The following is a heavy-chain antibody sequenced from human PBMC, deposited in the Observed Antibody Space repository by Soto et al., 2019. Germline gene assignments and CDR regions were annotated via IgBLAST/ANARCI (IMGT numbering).Heavy chain of an antibody. V-gene: IGHV4-39*01. CDR2: IYYSGST. D-gene: IGHD3-22*01. J-gene: IGHJ4*02. CDR1: GGSISSSSYY. Sequence: SQTLSLTCTVSGGSISSSSYYWGWIRQPPGKGLEWIGSIYYSGSTYYNPSLKSRVTISVDTSKNQFSLKLSSVTAADTAVYYCARQGSGYWYFDYWGQGNLVTVSS. CDR3: ARQGSGYWYFDY.